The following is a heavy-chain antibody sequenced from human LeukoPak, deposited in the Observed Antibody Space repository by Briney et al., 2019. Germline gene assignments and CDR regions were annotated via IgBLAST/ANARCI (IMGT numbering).Heavy chain of an antibody. CDR1: GFTFTRYA. V-gene: IGHV3-23*01. J-gene: IGHJ4*02. CDR2: IDCSGRTT. CDR3: AKAGEIYYDSSGYYATQYYFEY. D-gene: IGHD3-22*01. Sequence: PGGSLRLSCAASGFTFTRYAMSWVRQPPGKGLQWVSLIDCSGRTTYYADSVKGNFTISRDNSKNTLYLQMNSLRAEDTAVYYCAKAGEIYYDSSGYYATQYYFEYWGQGTLVTVSS.